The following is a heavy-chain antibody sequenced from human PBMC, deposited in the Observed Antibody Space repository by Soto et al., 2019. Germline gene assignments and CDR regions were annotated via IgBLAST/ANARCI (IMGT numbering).Heavy chain of an antibody. D-gene: IGHD2-8*01. CDR1: GFTFSSYG. V-gene: IGHV3-33*01. Sequence: GGSLRLSCAASGFTFSSYGMHWVRQAPGKGLEWVAVIWYDGSNKYYADSVKGRFTISRDNSKNTLYLQMNSLRAEDTAVYYCARGLGYCTNGVSLHYGMDVWGQGTTVTVSS. CDR3: ARGLGYCTNGVSLHYGMDV. CDR2: IWYDGSNK. J-gene: IGHJ6*02.